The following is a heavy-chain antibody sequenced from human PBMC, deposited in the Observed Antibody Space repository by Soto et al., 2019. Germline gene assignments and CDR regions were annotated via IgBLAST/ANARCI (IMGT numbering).Heavy chain of an antibody. CDR3: VAVGGTWGYGSYGMDV. D-gene: IGHD6-19*01. J-gene: IGHJ6*02. CDR1: GGTFSSYA. Sequence: ASVKVSCKASGGTFSSYAISWVRQAPGQALEWMGGVIPIFGTANYAQKFQGRVTITADESTSTAYMALSSLRSEDTAVYYCVAVGGTWGYGSYGMDVWGQGTTVTVSS. CDR2: VIPIFGTA. V-gene: IGHV1-69*13.